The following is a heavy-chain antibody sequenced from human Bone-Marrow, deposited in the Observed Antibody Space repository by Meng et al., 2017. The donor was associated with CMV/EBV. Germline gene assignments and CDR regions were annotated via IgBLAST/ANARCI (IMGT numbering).Heavy chain of an antibody. D-gene: IGHD6-13*01. J-gene: IGHJ4*02. V-gene: IGHV3-23*01. CDR2: ISGSGGST. CDR1: GFTFSSYA. CDR3: AKGLSWGSSWYAESDY. Sequence: GFTFSSYAMGWGRQAPGKGLEWVSAISGSGGSTYYADSVKGRFTISRDNSKNTLYLQMNSLRAEDTAVYYCAKGLSWGSSWYAESDYWGQGTLVTVSS.